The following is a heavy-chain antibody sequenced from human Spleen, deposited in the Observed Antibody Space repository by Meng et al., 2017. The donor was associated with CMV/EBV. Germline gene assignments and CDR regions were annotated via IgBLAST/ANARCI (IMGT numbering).Heavy chain of an antibody. Sequence: GESLKISCAASGFTFSSYEMNWVRQAPGKGLEWVSYISSSGSTIYYADSVKGRFTISRDNAKNSLYLQMNSLRAEDTALYYCARAGYCTNGVCYTAWFDPWGQGTLVTVSS. CDR3: ARAGYCTNGVCYTAWFDP. CDR1: GFTFSSYE. CDR2: ISSSGSTI. V-gene: IGHV3-48*03. J-gene: IGHJ5*02. D-gene: IGHD2-8*01.